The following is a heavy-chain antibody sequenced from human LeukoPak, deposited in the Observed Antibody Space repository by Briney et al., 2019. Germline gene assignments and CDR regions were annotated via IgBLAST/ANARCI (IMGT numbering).Heavy chain of an antibody. CDR1: GGTFSSYA. CDR2: ISGDNGNT. Sequence: ASVKVSCKASGGTFSSYAISWVRQAPGQGLEWMGWISGDNGNTNYAQKFQGRVTMTTDTTTTTAYMELRSLRSDDTAVYYCARDGYFDYWGQGTLVSVSS. CDR3: ARDGYFDY. J-gene: IGHJ4*02. V-gene: IGHV1-18*01.